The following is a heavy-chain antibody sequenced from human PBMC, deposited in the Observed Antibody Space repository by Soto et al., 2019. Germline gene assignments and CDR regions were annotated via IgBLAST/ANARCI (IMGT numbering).Heavy chain of an antibody. D-gene: IGHD1-26*01. CDR1: GYTFTSYC. V-gene: IGHV1-18*04. J-gene: IGHJ4*02. CDR2: ISAYNGNT. Sequence: ASVNVSCKSSGYTFTSYCISWVRQAPGQGLEWMGWISAYNGNTNYAQKLQGRVTMTTDTSTSTAYMELRSLRSDDTAVYYCARVKGVVGATSPIDYWGQGTLVTVSS. CDR3: ARVKGVVGATSPIDY.